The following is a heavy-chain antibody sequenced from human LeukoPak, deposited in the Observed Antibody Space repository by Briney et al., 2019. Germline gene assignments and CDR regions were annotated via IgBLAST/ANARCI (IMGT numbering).Heavy chain of an antibody. Sequence: PGGSLRLSCAASGFTFSSFNMHWVRQAPGKGLELVSSITYSGSYIHYADSVRGRFTISRDNSKNTLYLQMNSLRAEDTAVYYCARPFITDRNSGEGMDVWGQGTTVTVSS. CDR3: ARPFITDRNSGEGMDV. CDR1: GFTFSSFN. CDR2: ITYSGSYI. D-gene: IGHD1-26*01. J-gene: IGHJ6*02. V-gene: IGHV3-21*06.